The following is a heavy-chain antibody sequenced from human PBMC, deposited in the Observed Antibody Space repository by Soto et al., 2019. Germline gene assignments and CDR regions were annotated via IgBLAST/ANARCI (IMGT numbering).Heavy chain of an antibody. D-gene: IGHD6-6*01. Sequence: EVQLVESGGGPVKPGGSLRLSCAASGFTFSSYSMNWVRQAPGKGLEWVSSISSSSFSINYADSVKDRFSISRDKAQNSMHLQMNNLRDEDTAVYYCARNESSNFSGMHVWGQGNTRPVSS. J-gene: IGHJ6*02. V-gene: IGHV3-21*02. CDR1: GFTFSSYS. CDR2: ISSSSFSI. CDR3: ARNESSNFSGMHV.